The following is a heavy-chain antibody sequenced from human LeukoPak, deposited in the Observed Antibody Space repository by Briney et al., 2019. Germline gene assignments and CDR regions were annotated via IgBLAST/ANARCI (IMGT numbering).Heavy chain of an antibody. D-gene: IGHD3-10*01. CDR2: IYYSGST. CDR1: GGSISSSSYY. CDR3: ARSPVVQSRGLWFGELSCWFDP. J-gene: IGHJ5*02. Sequence: SETLSLTCTVSGGSISSSSYYWGWIRQPPGKGLEWIGSIYYSGSTYYNPFLKSRVTISVDTSKNQFSLKLSSVTAADTAVYYCARSPVVQSRGLWFGELSCWFDPWGQGTLVTVSS. V-gene: IGHV4-39*01.